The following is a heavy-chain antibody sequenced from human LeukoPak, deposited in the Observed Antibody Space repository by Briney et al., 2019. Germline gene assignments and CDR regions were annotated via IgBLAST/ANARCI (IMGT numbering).Heavy chain of an antibody. CDR1: GYTFTGYY. CDR2: INPNSGGT. V-gene: IGHV1-2*02. J-gene: IGHJ4*02. Sequence: ASVKVSCKASGYTFTGYYMHWVRQAPGQGLEWMGWINPNSGGTNYAQKFQGRVTMTRDTSISTAYMELSRLRSDDTAVYYCARRRRSYCSSTSCSYYFDYWGQGTLVTVSS. D-gene: IGHD2-2*01. CDR3: ARRRRSYCSSTSCSYYFDY.